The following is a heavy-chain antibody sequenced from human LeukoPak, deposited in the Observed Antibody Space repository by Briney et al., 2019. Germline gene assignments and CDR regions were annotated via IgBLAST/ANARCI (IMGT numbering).Heavy chain of an antibody. D-gene: IGHD3-22*01. CDR2: INHSGST. V-gene: IGHV4-34*01. CDR3: ARVGASYDSSGYYFGY. CDR1: GGSFSGYY. J-gene: IGHJ4*02. Sequence: SETLSLTCAVYGGSFSGYYWSWIRQPPGKGLEWIGEINHSGSTNYNPSLKSRVTISVDTSKNQFSLKLSSVTAADTAVYYCARVGASYDSSGYYFGYWGQGTLVTVSS.